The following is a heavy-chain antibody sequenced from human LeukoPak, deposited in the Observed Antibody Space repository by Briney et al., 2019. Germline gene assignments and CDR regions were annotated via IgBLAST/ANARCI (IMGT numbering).Heavy chain of an antibody. J-gene: IGHJ4*02. Sequence: PGGSLRLSCAASGFTVSSKYMSWVRQAPGKGLECVSSIHGDGTRYYVDSVKGRFSITRDNSKNTLYLHMNSLRAEDTAVYHCATRIAATGRYYSDFWGQGTLVTVSS. CDR3: ATRIAATGRYYSDF. D-gene: IGHD6-13*01. V-gene: IGHV3-53*01. CDR1: GFTVSSKY. CDR2: IHGDGTR.